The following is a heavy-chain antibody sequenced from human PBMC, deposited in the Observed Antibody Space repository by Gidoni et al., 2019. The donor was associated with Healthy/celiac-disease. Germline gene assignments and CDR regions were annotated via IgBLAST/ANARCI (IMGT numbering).Heavy chain of an antibody. CDR2: IYWDDDK. CDR1: GFSLSTSGVG. CDR3: ALTRTVVRYFDY. D-gene: IGHD2-15*01. V-gene: IGHV2-5*02. Sequence: QITLKESGPTLVKPTQTLTLTCTFSGFSLSTSGVGVGWIRQPPGKALEWLALIYWDDDKRYSPSLKSRLTITKDTSKNQVVLTMTNMDPVDTATYYCALTRTVVRYFDYWGQGTLVTVSS. J-gene: IGHJ4*02.